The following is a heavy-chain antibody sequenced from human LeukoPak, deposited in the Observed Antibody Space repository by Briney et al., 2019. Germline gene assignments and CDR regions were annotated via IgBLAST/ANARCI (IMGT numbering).Heavy chain of an antibody. CDR1: GFTFSNYW. D-gene: IGHD2-15*01. V-gene: IGHV3-74*01. CDR2: INTDGSTT. J-gene: IGHJ4*02. CDR3: TSGSILSPQAIDY. Sequence: GGSLRLSCAASGFTFSNYWMHWVRQAPGKGLVWVSRINTDGSTTTYADSVKGRFTISRDNAKNTLYLQMNSLRAEDTAVYSCTSGSILSPQAIDYWGQGTLVTVSS.